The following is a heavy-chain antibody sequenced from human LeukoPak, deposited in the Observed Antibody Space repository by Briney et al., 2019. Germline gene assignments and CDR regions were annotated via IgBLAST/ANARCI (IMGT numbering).Heavy chain of an antibody. D-gene: IGHD2-2*02. Sequence: PGGSLRLSCAASGFTFSSYSMNWVRQAPGKGLEWVSSISSSDTYIYHADSVKGRFTISRDNAKNSLYLQMNSLRAEDTAVYYCARDGGYCSSTSCYTAHYFDYWGQGTLVTVSS. CDR2: ISSSDTYI. J-gene: IGHJ4*02. CDR3: ARDGGYCSSTSCYTAHYFDY. V-gene: IGHV3-21*01. CDR1: GFTFSSYS.